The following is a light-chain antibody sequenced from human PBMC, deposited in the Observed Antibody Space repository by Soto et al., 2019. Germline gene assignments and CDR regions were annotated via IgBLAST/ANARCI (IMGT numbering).Light chain of an antibody. J-gene: IGLJ1*01. Sequence: QSVLTQPASVSGSPGQSITISCTGTSSDVGSYNLVSWYQQHPGKAPKLMIYEGSKRPSGVSNRFSGSKSGNTASLTISGLQVEDEADYYCCSYAGSSTFTYVFGTWT. CDR2: EGS. CDR3: CSYAGSSTFTYV. CDR1: SSDVGSYNL. V-gene: IGLV2-23*01.